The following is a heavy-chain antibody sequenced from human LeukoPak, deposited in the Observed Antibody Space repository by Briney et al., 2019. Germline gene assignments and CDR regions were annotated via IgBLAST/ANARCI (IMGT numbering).Heavy chain of an antibody. V-gene: IGHV3-33*01. CDR1: GFTFSSYG. J-gene: IGHJ4*02. CDR3: ARDGIDILTGCYKSGYFDY. D-gene: IGHD3-9*01. Sequence: PGRSLRLSCAASGFTFSSYGMHWVRQAPGKGLEWVAVIWCDGSNKYYADSVKGRFTISRDNSKNTLYLQMNSLRAEGTAVYYCARDGIDILTGCYKSGYFDYWGQGTLVTVSS. CDR2: IWCDGSNK.